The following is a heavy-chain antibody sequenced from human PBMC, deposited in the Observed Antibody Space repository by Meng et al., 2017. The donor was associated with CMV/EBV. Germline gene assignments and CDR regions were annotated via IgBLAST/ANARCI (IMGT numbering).Heavy chain of an antibody. D-gene: IGHD3-3*01. V-gene: IGHV1-8*01. CDR2: MNPNSGNT. J-gene: IGHJ6*02. CDR1: GYTFTSYD. CDR3: ARGAAPYYDFWSGYYLWGFYYGMDV. Sequence: ASVKVSCKASGYTFTSYDINWVRQATGQGLEWMGWMNPNSGNTGYAQKFQGRVTMTRNTSISTAYMELSSLRSEDTGVYYCARGAAPYYDFWSGYYLWGFYYGMDVWGQGTTVTVSS.